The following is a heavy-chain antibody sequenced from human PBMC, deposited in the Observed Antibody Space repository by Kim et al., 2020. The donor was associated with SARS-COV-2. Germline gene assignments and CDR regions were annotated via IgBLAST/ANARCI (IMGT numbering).Heavy chain of an antibody. D-gene: IGHD4-17*01. V-gene: IGHV3-11*01. CDR3: ARAHGGYGDYEGAFDY. Sequence: DTGKGRFTTSRDNATTSLYLQMNSLRAEDTAVYYCARAHGGYGDYEGAFDYWGQGTLVTVSS. J-gene: IGHJ4*02.